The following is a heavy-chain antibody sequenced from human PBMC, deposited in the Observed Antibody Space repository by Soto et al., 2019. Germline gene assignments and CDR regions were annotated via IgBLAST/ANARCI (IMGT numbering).Heavy chain of an antibody. Sequence: PLEILSLTCAVYGGSFIGYYWSWIRQPPGKGLEWIGEINHSGSTNYNPSLKSRVTISVDTSKNQFSLKLSSVTAADTAVYYCARAPRTYSSSSNWFDPWGQGTLVTVSS. D-gene: IGHD6-6*01. V-gene: IGHV4-34*01. CDR2: INHSGST. CDR1: GGSFIGYY. J-gene: IGHJ5*02. CDR3: ARAPRTYSSSSNWFDP.